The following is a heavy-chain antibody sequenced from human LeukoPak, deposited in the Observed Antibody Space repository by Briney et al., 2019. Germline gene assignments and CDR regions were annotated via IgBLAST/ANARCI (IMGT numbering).Heavy chain of an antibody. Sequence: GGSLRLSCAPSGFTVSGNYMSWVRQAPGKGLEWVSVIYSDGRTYYADSVKGRFTISRDNAKNSLYLQMNSLRAEDTAVYYCARVQYYDFWSGYSYFDYWGQGTLVTVSS. D-gene: IGHD3-3*01. CDR3: ARVQYYDFWSGYSYFDY. CDR1: GFTVSGNY. V-gene: IGHV3-66*01. CDR2: IYSDGRT. J-gene: IGHJ4*02.